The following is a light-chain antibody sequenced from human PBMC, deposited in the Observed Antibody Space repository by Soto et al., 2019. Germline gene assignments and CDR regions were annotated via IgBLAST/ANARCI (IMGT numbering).Light chain of an antibody. J-gene: IGKJ2*01. CDR3: MQGTYAPHT. V-gene: IGKV2-30*01. CDR2: KVS. Sequence: DVVMTQSPLSQPVTLGQPASISCRSSQSLVDSDGTAYLSWFQQRPGQSPKRLIYKVSTRDSGVPDRFSGSGSGSDFTLRISRVEADDVGTFYCMQGTYAPHTFGRGTKLEMK. CDR1: QSLVDSDGTAY.